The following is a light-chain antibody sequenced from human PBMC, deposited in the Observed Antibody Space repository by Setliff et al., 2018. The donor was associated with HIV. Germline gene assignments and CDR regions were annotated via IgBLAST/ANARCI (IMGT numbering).Light chain of an antibody. CDR3: AAWDDSLNGLNYV. CDR2: RNN. J-gene: IGLJ1*01. CDR1: SSNIGSNT. V-gene: IGLV1-44*01. Sequence: QSVLTQPPLASGTPGQRVTISCSGSSSNIGSNTVNWYQQLPGTAPKLLIYRNNQRPSGVPDRFSGSKSGTSASLAISGLQAEDEADYYCAAWDDSLNGLNYVFATGTKVTVL.